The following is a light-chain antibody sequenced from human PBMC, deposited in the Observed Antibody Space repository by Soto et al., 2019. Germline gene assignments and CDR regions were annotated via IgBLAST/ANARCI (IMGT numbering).Light chain of an antibody. V-gene: IGKV3-20*01. J-gene: IGKJ1*01. CDR1: QSVSGSY. Sequence: IVLTQSPGTLSLSPGERATLSCRASQSVSGSYLAWHQQKPGQAPRLLIYGASSRATGIQDRFTGSGSGTDFTLTTSRLEPEDFAVYYCQQYGRTPTFSQGTKVEIK. CDR2: GAS. CDR3: QQYGRTPT.